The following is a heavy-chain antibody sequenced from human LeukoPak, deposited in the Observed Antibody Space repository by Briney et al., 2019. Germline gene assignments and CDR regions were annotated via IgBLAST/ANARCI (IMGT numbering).Heavy chain of an antibody. CDR2: INHSGST. CDR3: ARGGRITMIVVVRAFDI. D-gene: IGHD3-22*01. CDR1: GGSFSGYY. Sequence: SETLSLTCAVYGGSFSGYYWSWIRQPPGKGLEWIGEINHSGSTNYNPSLKSRVTISVDASKNQFSLKLSSVTAADTAVYYCARGGRITMIVVVRAFDIWGQGTMVTVSS. V-gene: IGHV4-34*01. J-gene: IGHJ3*02.